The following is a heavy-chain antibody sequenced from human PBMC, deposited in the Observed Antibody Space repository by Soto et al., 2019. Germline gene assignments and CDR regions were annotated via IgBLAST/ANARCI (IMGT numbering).Heavy chain of an antibody. CDR1: GGSISSSSYY. D-gene: IGHD3-10*01. CDR3: ARQGMVRGVMTHGWFDP. V-gene: IGHV4-39*01. CDR2: LYYSGST. Sequence: QLQLQESGPGLVKPSETLSLTCTVSGGSISSSSYYWGWIRQHPGKGLEWIGSLYYSGSTYYNPALKSRVTISVGTPKNQFSRKLSSVTAADTAVYYCARQGMVRGVMTHGWFDPWGQGTLVTVSS. J-gene: IGHJ5*02.